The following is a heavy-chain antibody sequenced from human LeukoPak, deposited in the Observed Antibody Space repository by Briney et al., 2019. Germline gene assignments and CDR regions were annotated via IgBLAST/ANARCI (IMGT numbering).Heavy chain of an antibody. CDR2: IIPIFGTA. CDR1: GGTFSSYA. V-gene: IGHV1-69*06. J-gene: IGHJ4*02. D-gene: IGHD6-19*01. Sequence: ASVKVSCKASGGTFSSYAISWVRQAPGQGLEWMGGIIPIFGTANYAQMFQGRVTITADKSTSTAYMELSSLRSEDTAVYYCARGRAVAGGFDYWGQGTLVTVSS. CDR3: ARGRAVAGGFDY.